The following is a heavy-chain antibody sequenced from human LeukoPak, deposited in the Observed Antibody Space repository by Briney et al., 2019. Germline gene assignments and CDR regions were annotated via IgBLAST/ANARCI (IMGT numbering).Heavy chain of an antibody. Sequence: GSLRLSCAASGFTFSSYAMSWVRQAPGKGLEWVSAISGSGGSTYYADSVKGRFTISRDNSKNTLYLQMNSLRAEDTAVYYCAKDRGGYSYGLGFDYWGQGTLVTVSS. J-gene: IGHJ4*02. D-gene: IGHD5-18*01. CDR1: GFTFSSYA. CDR2: ISGSGGST. V-gene: IGHV3-23*01. CDR3: AKDRGGYSYGLGFDY.